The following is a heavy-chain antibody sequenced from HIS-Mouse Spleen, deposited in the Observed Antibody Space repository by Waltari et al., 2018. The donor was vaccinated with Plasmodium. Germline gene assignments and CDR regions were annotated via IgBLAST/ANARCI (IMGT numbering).Heavy chain of an antibody. CDR3: AHSRSSFDY. D-gene: IGHD6-13*01. CDR1: GFSLSTSGVG. J-gene: IGHJ4*02. V-gene: IGHV2-5*02. Sequence: QITLKESGPTLVKPTQTPTLTCTFSGFSLSTSGVGVGWIRQPPGKALEWLALIYWDDDKRYSPSLKSRLTITKDTSKNQVVLTMTNMDPVDTATYYCAHSRSSFDYWGQGTLVTVSS. CDR2: IYWDDDK.